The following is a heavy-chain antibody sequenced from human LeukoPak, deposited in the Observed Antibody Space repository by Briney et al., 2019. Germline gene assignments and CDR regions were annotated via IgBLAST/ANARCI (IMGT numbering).Heavy chain of an antibody. CDR2: MNPNSGNT. V-gene: IGHV1-8*03. Sequence: ASVKVSCKASGYTFTSYDINWVRQATGQGLEWMGWMNPNSGNTGYAQKFQGRVTITRNTSISTAYMELSSLRSEDTAVYYCARVSVSYCGGDCQYSLYYYYYYYMDVWGKGTTVTVSS. D-gene: IGHD2-21*02. J-gene: IGHJ6*03. CDR3: ARVSVSYCGGDCQYSLYYYYYYYMDV. CDR1: GYTFTSYD.